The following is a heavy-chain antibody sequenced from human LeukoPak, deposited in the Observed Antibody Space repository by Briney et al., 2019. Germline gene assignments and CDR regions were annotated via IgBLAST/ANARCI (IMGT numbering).Heavy chain of an antibody. Sequence: GASVKVSCNASRYTFTSYDINWVRQATGQGLEWMGWMNPNSGNTGYAQKFQGRVTITRNTSISTAYMELSSLRSEDTAVYYCARARRGGYDYQPADYWGQGTLVTVSS. J-gene: IGHJ4*02. CDR3: ARARRGGYDYQPADY. CDR1: RYTFTSYD. V-gene: IGHV1-8*03. D-gene: IGHD5-12*01. CDR2: MNPNSGNT.